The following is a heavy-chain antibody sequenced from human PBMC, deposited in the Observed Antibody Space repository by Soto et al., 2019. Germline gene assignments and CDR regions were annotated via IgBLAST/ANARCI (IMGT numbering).Heavy chain of an antibody. Sequence: PSETLSLPWTVAGGSISSSSYHWGWIRQPPGKGLEWIGNVYYGGSTYYNPSLKSRVTISVETSKSQFSLRLSSVTAADTAVYYCAGGDYFHSSGYYFYYYTMGVWGQGTTVTVSS. CDR3: AGGDYFHSSGYYFYYYTMGV. D-gene: IGHD3-22*01. V-gene: IGHV4-39*01. J-gene: IGHJ6*02. CDR2: VYYGGST. CDR1: GGSISSSSYH.